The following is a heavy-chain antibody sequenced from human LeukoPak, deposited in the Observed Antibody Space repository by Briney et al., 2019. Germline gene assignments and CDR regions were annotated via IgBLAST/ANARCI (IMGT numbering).Heavy chain of an antibody. CDR1: GFTFSSYA. CDR2: ISSNGGST. V-gene: IGHV3-64*01. CDR3: ARVGGYDYYFDY. Sequence: GGSLRLSCAASGFTFSSYAMHWVRQAPGKGLEYVSAISSNGGSTYYANSVKGRFTISRDNSKNTLYLQMGSLRAEDMAVYYCARVGGYDYYFDYWGQGILVTVSS. J-gene: IGHJ4*02. D-gene: IGHD5-12*01.